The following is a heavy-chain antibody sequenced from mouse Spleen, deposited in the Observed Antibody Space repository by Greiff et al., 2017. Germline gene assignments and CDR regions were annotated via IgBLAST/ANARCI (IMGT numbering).Heavy chain of an antibody. Sequence: QVQLQQPGAELVKPGASVKMSCKASGYTFTSYWITWVKQRPGQGLEWIGDIYPGSGSTNYNEKFKSKATLTVDTSSSTAYMQLSSLTSEDSAVYYCAREEALRGRPAYWGQGTLVTVSA. CDR3: AREEALRGRPAY. CDR2: IYPGSGST. V-gene: IGHV1-55*01. D-gene: IGHD1-1*01. J-gene: IGHJ3*01. CDR1: GYTFTSYW.